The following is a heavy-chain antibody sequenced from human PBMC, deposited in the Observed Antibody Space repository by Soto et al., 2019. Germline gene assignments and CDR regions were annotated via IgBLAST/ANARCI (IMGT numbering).Heavy chain of an antibody. D-gene: IGHD3-9*01. CDR3: ACKRNDILTGYPIDY. Sequence: SETLSLTCAVSGGSVSSNIWWSWVRQPPGKGLEWVGEIHHSGSTNYNPSLKSRATISVDKSKNQFSLKLSSVTAADTAVYFCACKRNDILTGYPIDYRGQGTPVTVSS. CDR1: GGSVSSNIW. V-gene: IGHV4-4*02. CDR2: IHHSGST. J-gene: IGHJ4*02.